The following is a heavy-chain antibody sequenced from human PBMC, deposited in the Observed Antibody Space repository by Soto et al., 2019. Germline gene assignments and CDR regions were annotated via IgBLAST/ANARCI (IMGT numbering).Heavy chain of an antibody. V-gene: IGHV3-23*01. J-gene: IGHJ4*02. CDR3: AKEVPYYYDSSGYYYY. CDR1: GFTFSSYA. Sequence: GESLKISCAASGFTFSSYAMSWVRQAPGKGLEWVSAISGSGGSTYYADSVKGRFTISRDNSKNTLYLQMNSLRAEDTAVYYCAKEVPYYYDSSGYYYYWGQGTLVTVSS. CDR2: ISGSGGST. D-gene: IGHD3-22*01.